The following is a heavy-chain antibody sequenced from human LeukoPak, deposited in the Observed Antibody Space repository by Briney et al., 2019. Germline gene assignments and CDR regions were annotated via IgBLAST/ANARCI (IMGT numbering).Heavy chain of an antibody. CDR1: GFTFSSYS. Sequence: GGSLRLSCAPSGFTFSSYSMNWVRQAPGKGLEWVSYISSRSSTIYYADSVKGRFTISRDNAKNTLYLQMNSLRAEDTAVYYCATIVPDVPATLTFDYWGQGTLVTVSS. CDR3: ATIVPDVPATLTFDY. V-gene: IGHV3-48*01. CDR2: ISSRSSTI. D-gene: IGHD2-15*01. J-gene: IGHJ4*02.